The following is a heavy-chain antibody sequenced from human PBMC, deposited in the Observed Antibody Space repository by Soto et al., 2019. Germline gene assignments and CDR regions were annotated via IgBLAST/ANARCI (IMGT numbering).Heavy chain of an antibody. CDR2: ISTDATKR. CDR3: VESDQTLEF. Sequence: PGGSLRLSCAASGFTFRGSWIIWVRQAPGKGLEWVADISTDATKRYYLDSVKGRFTVSRDNAKNFVNLEMNSLRAEDTAVYHCVESDQTLEFWGQGTLVTVSS. V-gene: IGHV3-7*02. CDR1: GFTFRGSW. J-gene: IGHJ4*02. D-gene: IGHD2-21*01.